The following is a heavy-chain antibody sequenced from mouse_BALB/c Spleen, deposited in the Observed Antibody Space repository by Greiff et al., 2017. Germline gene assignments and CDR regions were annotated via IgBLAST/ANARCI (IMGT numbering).Heavy chain of an antibody. Sequence: QVQLKESGPEVVRPGVSVKISCKASGYTFTDYAMHWVKQSHAKSLEWIGVISTYNGNTNYNQKFKGKATLTVDKSSSTAYMELARLTSEDSAIYYCAKMSYCYGSSYVCYAMDYWGQGTSVTVSS. V-gene: IGHV1S137*01. CDR2: ISTYNGNT. J-gene: IGHJ4*01. D-gene: IGHD1-1*01. CDR1: GYTFTDYA. CDR3: AKMSYCYGSSYVCYAMDY.